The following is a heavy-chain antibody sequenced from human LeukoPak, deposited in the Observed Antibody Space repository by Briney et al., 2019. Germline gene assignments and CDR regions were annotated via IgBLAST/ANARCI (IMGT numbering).Heavy chain of an antibody. J-gene: IGHJ6*02. CDR2: ISSSSSYI. V-gene: IGHV3-21*01. D-gene: IGHD2-2*01. CDR1: GFTFSSYS. Sequence: GGSLRLSCAASGFTFSSYSMNWVRQAPGKGLEWVSSISSSSSYIYYADSVKGRFTISRDNAKNSLYLQMNSLRAEDTAVYYCARDLKDIVVVPAVHPTRYYYYGMDVWGQGTTVTVSS. CDR3: ARDLKDIVVVPAVHPTRYYYYGMDV.